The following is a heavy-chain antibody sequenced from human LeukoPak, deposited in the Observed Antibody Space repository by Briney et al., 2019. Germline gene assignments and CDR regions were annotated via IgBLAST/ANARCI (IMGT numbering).Heavy chain of an antibody. J-gene: IGHJ5*02. Sequence: PGGSLRLSCAASGFTFSSYSMNWVRQAPGKGLEWVSSISSSSSYIYYADSVKGRFTISRDNAKNSLYLQMNSLRAEDTAVYYCARDKRDILTGYDHWGQGTLVTVSS. CDR1: GFTFSSYS. CDR2: ISSSSSYI. CDR3: ARDKRDILTGYDH. D-gene: IGHD3-9*01. V-gene: IGHV3-21*01.